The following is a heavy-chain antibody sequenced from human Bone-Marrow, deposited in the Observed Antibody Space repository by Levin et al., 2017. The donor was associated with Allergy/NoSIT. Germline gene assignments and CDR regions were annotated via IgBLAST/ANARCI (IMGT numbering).Heavy chain of an antibody. D-gene: IGHD3-10*01. V-gene: IGHV1-69*13. CDR2: SIPAFGST. CDR3: ARARDGYYGSESFDF. Sequence: SVKVSCKASGGRFSNYAISWVRQAPGQGREGMGGSIPAFGSTNYAQKFQGRVTIIADESTSTAYMELRRLKSEDTAVYYCARARDGYYGSESFDFCGQGTLLTVSS. J-gene: IGHJ4*02. CDR1: GGRFSNYA.